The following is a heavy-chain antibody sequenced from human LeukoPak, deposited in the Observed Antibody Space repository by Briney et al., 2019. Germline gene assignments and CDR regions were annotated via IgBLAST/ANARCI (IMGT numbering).Heavy chain of an antibody. V-gene: IGHV1-46*01. CDR2: INPSGGST. D-gene: IGHD5-24*01. J-gene: IGHJ4*02. CDR3: AREEMATIGFNY. Sequence: ASVKVSCKASGYTFTSYYMHWVRQAPGQGLEWMGIINPSGGSTSYAQKFQGRVTMTRDMSTSTVYMELSSLRSEDTAVYYCAREEMATIGFNYWGQGTLVTVSS. CDR1: GYTFTSYY.